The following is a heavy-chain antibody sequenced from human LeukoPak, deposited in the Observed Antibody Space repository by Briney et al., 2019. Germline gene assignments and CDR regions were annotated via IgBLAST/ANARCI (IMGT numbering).Heavy chain of an antibody. J-gene: IGHJ5*02. V-gene: IGHV4-59*08. D-gene: IGHD6-13*01. CDR2: IYYSGST. CDR3: ASGGIAAAGPVNWFDP. CDR1: GGSISSYY. Sequence: PSETLSLTCTVSGGSISSYYWSWIRQPPGKGLEWIGYIYYSGSTNYNPSLKSRVTISVDTSKNQFSLKLSSVTAADTAVYYCASGGIAAAGPVNWFDPWGQGTLVTVSS.